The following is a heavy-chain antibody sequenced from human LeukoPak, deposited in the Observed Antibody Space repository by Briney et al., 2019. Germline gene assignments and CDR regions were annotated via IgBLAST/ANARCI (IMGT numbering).Heavy chain of an antibody. D-gene: IGHD5-24*01. CDR3: ANQRWLHGSRDY. J-gene: IGHJ4*02. CDR1: GFTFSSYA. Sequence: GGSLRLSCAASGFTFSSYALHWVRQAPGKGLEWVAVISYDGANKYHADSVKGRFTISRDNSKNTLYLQMNSLRAEDTAVYYCANQRWLHGSRDYWGQGTLVTVSS. CDR2: ISYDGANK. V-gene: IGHV3-30*07.